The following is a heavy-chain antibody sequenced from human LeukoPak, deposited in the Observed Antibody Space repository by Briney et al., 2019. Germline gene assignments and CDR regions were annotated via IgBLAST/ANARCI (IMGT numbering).Heavy chain of an antibody. J-gene: IGHJ4*02. CDR1: GGSISSSSYY. D-gene: IGHD3-22*01. Sequence: ETLSLTCTVSGGSISSSSYYWGWIRQPPGKGLEWVSAISGSGGSTYYADSVKGRFTISRDNSKNTLYLQMNSLRAEDTAVYYCAKDFGERITMIVVVTTFDYWGQGTLVTVSS. V-gene: IGHV3-23*01. CDR2: ISGSGGST. CDR3: AKDFGERITMIVVVTTFDY.